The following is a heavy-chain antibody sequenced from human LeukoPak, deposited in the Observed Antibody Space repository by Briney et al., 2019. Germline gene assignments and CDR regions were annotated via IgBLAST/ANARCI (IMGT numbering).Heavy chain of an antibody. CDR2: INPNSGGT. CDR1: GYTFTGYY. D-gene: IGHD3-22*01. J-gene: IGHJ4*02. CDR3: ATSQGYYYDSSGYLLDY. Sequence: ASVKVSCKASGYTFTGYYMHWVRQAPGQGLEWMGPINPNSGGTNYAQKFQGRVTMTRDTSISTAYMELSRLRSDDTAVYYCATSQGYYYDSSGYLLDYWGQGTLVTVSS. V-gene: IGHV1-2*06.